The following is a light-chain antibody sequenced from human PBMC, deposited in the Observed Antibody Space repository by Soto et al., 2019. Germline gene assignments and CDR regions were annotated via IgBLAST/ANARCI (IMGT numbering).Light chain of an antibody. V-gene: IGKV1-5*03. CDR3: QQYGA. Sequence: DIQMTQSPSTLSASLWDRVTITCRASASISSWLAWYQQQPGKAPKLLIYKSSILENGVPSRFSGGGSGTEFTLTISSLQPDDFATYYCQQYGAFGQGTKVDIK. CDR1: ASISSW. J-gene: IGKJ1*01. CDR2: KSS.